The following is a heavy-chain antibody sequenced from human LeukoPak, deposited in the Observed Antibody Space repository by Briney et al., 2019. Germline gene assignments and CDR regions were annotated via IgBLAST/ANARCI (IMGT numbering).Heavy chain of an antibody. Sequence: GGSLRLSCAASGYTFSSYWMNWARQAPGQGLEWVARINHNRNVKYYVDTVKGRFTISRDNSKNSPYLQMSNLRAEDTAVYFYARGGGLDVWGQGATVTVSS. D-gene: IGHD3-16*01. V-gene: IGHV3-7*03. CDR1: GYTFSSYW. CDR2: INHNRNVK. J-gene: IGHJ6*02. CDR3: ARGGGLDV.